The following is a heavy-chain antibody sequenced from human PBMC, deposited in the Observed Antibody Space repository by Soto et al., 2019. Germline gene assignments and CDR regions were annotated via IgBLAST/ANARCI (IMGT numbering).Heavy chain of an antibody. V-gene: IGHV1-18*01. Sequence: GASVKVSCKAAGYTFTSYGISWVRQAPGQGLEWMGWIGAFNGNTNYAQKLQGRVTMTTDTSASTAYRELRSLRCDDTAVYYCARARNLMYDVGSGYYPRHAYDIWGKGTMVT. CDR1: GYTFTSYG. D-gene: IGHD3-3*01. CDR2: IGAFNGNT. CDR3: ARARNLMYDVGSGYYPRHAYDI. J-gene: IGHJ3*02.